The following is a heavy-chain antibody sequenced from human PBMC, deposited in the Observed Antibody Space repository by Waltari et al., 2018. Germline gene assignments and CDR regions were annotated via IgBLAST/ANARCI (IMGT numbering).Heavy chain of an antibody. CDR3: TRDRGAPATAMGFDS. CDR2: IYSEGHT. Sequence: EVQVEESGGDLIQPGGSLRLSCAVSGFTVSNSYMSWVRQAPGKGLGWVAIIYSEGHTNYADSVKDRFIISRDNSKNTVDLQMNSLRVEDTAMYYCTRDRGAPATAMGFDSWGQGTLVTVSS. D-gene: IGHD5-18*01. V-gene: IGHV3-53*01. CDR1: GFTVSNSY. J-gene: IGHJ4*02.